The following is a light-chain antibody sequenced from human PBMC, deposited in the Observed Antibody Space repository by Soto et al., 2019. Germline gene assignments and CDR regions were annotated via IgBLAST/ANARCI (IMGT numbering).Light chain of an antibody. CDR1: QSLTSRY. V-gene: IGKV3D-15*01. Sequence: EIVLTQSPGTLSLSPGERATLSCRASQSLTSRYLAWYRQKPGQAPRLLIYGASSRATGIPDRFSGSGSGTEFTLTISSLQSEDFAVYYCQQYNNWPGTFGQGTKVDIK. CDR2: GAS. J-gene: IGKJ1*01. CDR3: QQYNNWPGT.